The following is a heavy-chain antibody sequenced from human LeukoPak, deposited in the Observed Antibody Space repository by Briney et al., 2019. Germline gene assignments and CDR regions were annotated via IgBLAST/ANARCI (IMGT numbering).Heavy chain of an antibody. CDR3: ARYYGSSGADY. D-gene: IGHD3-22*01. V-gene: IGHV1-69*05. CDR2: IIPIFGTA. J-gene: IGHJ4*02. CDR1: GHTFSSYA. Sequence: SVKVSCKASGHTFSSYAISWVRQAPGQGLEWMGRIIPIFGTANYAQKFQGRVTITTDESTSTACMELSSLRSEDTAVYYCARYYGSSGADYWGQGTLVTVSS.